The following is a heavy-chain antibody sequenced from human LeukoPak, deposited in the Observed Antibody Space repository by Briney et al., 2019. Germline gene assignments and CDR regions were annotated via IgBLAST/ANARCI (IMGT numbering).Heavy chain of an antibody. CDR2: ISAYNGNT. V-gene: IGHV1-18*01. Sequence: ASVKVSCKASGYTFTSYDISWVLQAPGQGLEWMGWISAYNGNTNYAQKLQGRVTMTTDTSTSTAYMELRSLRSDDTAVYYCARVRGYYDSSGPRDYWGQGTLVTVSS. J-gene: IGHJ4*02. CDR1: GYTFTSYD. D-gene: IGHD3-22*01. CDR3: ARVRGYYDSSGPRDY.